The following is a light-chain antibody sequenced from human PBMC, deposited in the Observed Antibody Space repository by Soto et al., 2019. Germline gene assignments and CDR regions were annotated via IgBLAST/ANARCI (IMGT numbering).Light chain of an antibody. CDR3: QHYGGYPLT. V-gene: IGKV1-13*02. J-gene: IGKJ1*01. Sequence: AVALTQSPSSLSASVGDRVTITCRASQGLSNPVAWYQQRPGKAPTFLILRTSSVEGGVPARFSGGGSGTDFTLTISSLQPEDFATYYCQHYGGYPLTFGQGTKVEIK. CDR2: RTS. CDR1: QGLSNP.